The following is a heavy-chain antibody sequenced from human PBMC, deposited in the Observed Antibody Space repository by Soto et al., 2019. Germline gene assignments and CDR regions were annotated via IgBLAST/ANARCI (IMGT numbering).Heavy chain of an antibody. CDR2: VISASGSV. J-gene: IGHJ1*01. CDR1: GRIFSSFP. V-gene: IGHV1-69*06. D-gene: IGHD5-18*01. CDR3: ARVGSRDAYNYVLDQ. Sequence: QVQVVQSGAEVKKPGSSVKISCKASGRIFSSFPTSWVRQVPGQGLEWMGGVISASGSVTYAPKFQGRVTXTXVNSAGIGYMELTSLTSEDTAIYYCARVGSRDAYNYVLDQWGPGTMVTVSS.